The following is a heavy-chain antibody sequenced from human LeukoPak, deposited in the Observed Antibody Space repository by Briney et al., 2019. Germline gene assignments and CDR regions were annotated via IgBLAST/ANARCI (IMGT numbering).Heavy chain of an antibody. D-gene: IGHD3-3*01. CDR1: GFTFSDYY. CDR3: AKDIKPDYDIWSGHSPDY. V-gene: IGHV3-23*01. CDR2: ISGSGGKT. J-gene: IGHJ4*02. Sequence: GGSLRLSCAASGFTFSDYYMSWIRQAPVKGLEWVSVISGSGGKTYYGDSVKGRFTISRDNSKNTVFLQMNSLRAEDTAVYYCAKDIKPDYDIWSGHSPDYWGQGTLVTVPS.